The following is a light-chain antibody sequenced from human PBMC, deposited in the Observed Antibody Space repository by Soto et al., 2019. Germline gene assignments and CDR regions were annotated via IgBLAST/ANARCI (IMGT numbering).Light chain of an antibody. Sequence: EIVLTQSPGTLSLSPGERATLSCRASQSVPNNYLAWCQQKSGQAPRRLIFGASFRASGVPDRFSGSGSGTDFTLTISRLEPEDFAVYHCQQYGSSTTFGQGTKVDIK. CDR1: QSVPNNY. J-gene: IGKJ1*01. CDR2: GAS. CDR3: QQYGSSTT. V-gene: IGKV3-20*01.